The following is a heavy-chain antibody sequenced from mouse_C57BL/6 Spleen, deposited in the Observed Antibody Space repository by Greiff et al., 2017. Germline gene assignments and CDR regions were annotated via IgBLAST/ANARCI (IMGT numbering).Heavy chain of an antibody. CDR3: ARSGSGYGAY. CDR1: GYTFTSYW. J-gene: IGHJ3*01. D-gene: IGHD3-2*02. CDR2: IYPGSGST. Sequence: QVQLKQSGAELVKPGASVKMSCKASGYTFTSYWITWVKQRPGQGLEWIGDIYPGSGSTNYNEKFKSKATLTVDTSSSTAYMQLSSLTSEDSAVYYCARSGSGYGAYWGQGTLVTVSA. V-gene: IGHV1-55*01.